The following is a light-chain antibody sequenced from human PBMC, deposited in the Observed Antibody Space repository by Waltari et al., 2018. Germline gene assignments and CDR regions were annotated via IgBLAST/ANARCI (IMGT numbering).Light chain of an antibody. J-gene: IGKJ1*01. V-gene: IGKV3-20*01. Sequence: EIVLTQSPGTLSLSPGERATLSSRASQGVGKYLAWYQQRPGQAPRLLLYHASIRATGIPDRFSGSGYGTDFSLTISRLEPEDFAVYYCQKYDFLPATFGQGTTVEIK. CDR3: QKYDFLPAT. CDR1: QGVGKY. CDR2: HAS.